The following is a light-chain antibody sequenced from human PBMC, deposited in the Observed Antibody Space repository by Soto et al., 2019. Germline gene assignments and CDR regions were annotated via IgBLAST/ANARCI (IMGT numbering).Light chain of an antibody. Sequence: QSALTQPASVSGSPGQSISISCTGSSSDVGSYNYVSWYQQHPGKAPKLLISEVSNRPSGVSNRFSGSKSDNTASLTISGLQAEDEADYYCSSYTSGSTSVFGTGTKVTVL. CDR2: EVS. V-gene: IGLV2-14*01. CDR1: SSDVGSYNY. J-gene: IGLJ1*01. CDR3: SSYTSGSTSV.